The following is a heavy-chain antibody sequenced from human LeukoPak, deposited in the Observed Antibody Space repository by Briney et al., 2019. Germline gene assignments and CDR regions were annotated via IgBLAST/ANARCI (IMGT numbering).Heavy chain of an antibody. CDR2: IIPIFGTA. CDR3: ARMMVRGNYYFDY. V-gene: IGHV1-69*13. D-gene: IGHD3-10*01. CDR1: GGTFSSYA. Sequence: SVKVSCKASGGTFSSYAISWVRQAPGQGLEWMGGIIPIFGTANYAQKFQGRVTITADESTSTAYMELSSLRSEDTAVYYCARMMVRGNYYFDYWGQGTLVTVSS. J-gene: IGHJ4*02.